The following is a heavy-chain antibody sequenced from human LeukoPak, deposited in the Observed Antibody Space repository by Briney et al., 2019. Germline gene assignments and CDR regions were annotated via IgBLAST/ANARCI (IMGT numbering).Heavy chain of an antibody. D-gene: IGHD3-22*01. V-gene: IGHV4-59*08. Sequence: SETLSLTCTVSGGSMSSYYWSWIRQPPGKGLEWIGYIYYSGSTNYNPSLKSRVPISVDTSKNQFSLKLSSVTAADTAVYYCASLRGDYYDSSGAWWFDPWGQGTLVTVSS. CDR1: GGSMSSYY. CDR2: IYYSGST. J-gene: IGHJ5*02. CDR3: ASLRGDYYDSSGAWWFDP.